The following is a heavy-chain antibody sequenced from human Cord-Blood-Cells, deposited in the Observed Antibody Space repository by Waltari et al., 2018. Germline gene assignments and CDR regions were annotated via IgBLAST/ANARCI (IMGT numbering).Heavy chain of an antibody. CDR1: GRSISSGGYY. CDR3: ARVTRTYYDFWSGYFDY. D-gene: IGHD3-3*01. V-gene: IGHV4-31*03. J-gene: IGHJ4*02. CDR2: IYYSGST. Sequence: QVQLQESGPGLVKPSQTLSLTCTVSGRSISSGGYYWRWIRQPPGKGLEWIGYIYYSGSTYYNPSLKSRVTISVDTSKNQFSLKLSSVTAADTAVYYCARVTRTYYDFWSGYFDYWGQGTLVTVSS.